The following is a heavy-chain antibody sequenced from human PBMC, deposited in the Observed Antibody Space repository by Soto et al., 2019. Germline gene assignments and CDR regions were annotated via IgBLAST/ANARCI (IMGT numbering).Heavy chain of an antibody. CDR3: ARDHLGLRYFDWLLGDY. V-gene: IGHV1-46*01. Sequence: SVKVSCKASGYTFTSYYMHWVRQAPGQGLEWMGIINPSGGSTSYAQKFQGRVTMTRDTSTSTVYMELSSLRSEDTAVYYCARDHLGLRYFDWLLGDYWGQGTVVTVS. J-gene: IGHJ4*02. CDR2: INPSGGST. D-gene: IGHD3-9*01. CDR1: GYTFTSYY.